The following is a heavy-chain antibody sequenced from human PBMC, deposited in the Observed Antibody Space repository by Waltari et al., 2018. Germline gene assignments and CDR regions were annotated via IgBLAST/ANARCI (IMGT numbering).Heavy chain of an antibody. Sequence: QVQLVQSGAEVRKPGASVKVSCKASGYTFTSYYMHWVRQAPGQGLEWMGIINPSSVSTNYAQKFQDRVTMTRDTSTSTVYMELSSLTSEDTAVYYCVRDLPVAGTAYYYGMDVWGQGTTVTVSS. J-gene: IGHJ6*02. V-gene: IGHV1-46*01. CDR3: VRDLPVAGTAYYYGMDV. CDR1: GYTFTSYY. CDR2: INPSSVST. D-gene: IGHD6-19*01.